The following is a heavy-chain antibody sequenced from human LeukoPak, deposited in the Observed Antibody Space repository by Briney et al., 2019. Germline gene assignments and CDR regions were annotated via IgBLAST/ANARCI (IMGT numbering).Heavy chain of an antibody. J-gene: IGHJ3*02. Sequence: PGGSLRLSCAASGFTFSRYWMHWVRQAPGKGLVWVSRINSDGSSTSYADSVKGRFTISRDNAKNTLYLQMNSLRAEDTAVYYCARDGPVTSVSGSFDIWGQGTMVTVSS. D-gene: IGHD4-17*01. CDR1: GFTFSRYW. CDR2: INSDGSST. V-gene: IGHV3-74*01. CDR3: ARDGPVTSVSGSFDI.